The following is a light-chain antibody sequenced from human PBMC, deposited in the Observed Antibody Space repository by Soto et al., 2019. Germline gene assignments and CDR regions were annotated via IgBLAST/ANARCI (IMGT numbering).Light chain of an antibody. CDR1: QSVRSTY. CDR2: GAS. Sequence: EIVLTQSPGTLSLSPGERATLSCRASQSVRSTYLAWYQQKPGQAPRLLIYGASSRATGVPDRFSGSGSGTDFTLTSSRLEPEDFAMYYCQQYGSSPLFGQGTRLEI. J-gene: IGKJ5*01. V-gene: IGKV3-20*01. CDR3: QQYGSSPL.